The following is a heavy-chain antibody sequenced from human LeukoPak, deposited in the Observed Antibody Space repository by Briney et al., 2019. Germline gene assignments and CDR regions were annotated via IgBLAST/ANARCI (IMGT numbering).Heavy chain of an antibody. V-gene: IGHV3-15*07. CDR2: IKSKTDGGTT. CDR3: ADYYASGSYPP. CDR1: GFTFNNAW. J-gene: IGHJ5*02. D-gene: IGHD3-10*01. Sequence: PGGSLRLSCAASGFTFNNAWMNWVRQAPGKGLEWVGRIKSKTDGGTTDYAAPVKGRFTISRDDSKNMLYLHMNSLQIEDTAVYYCADYYASGSYPPWGQGTLVTVSS.